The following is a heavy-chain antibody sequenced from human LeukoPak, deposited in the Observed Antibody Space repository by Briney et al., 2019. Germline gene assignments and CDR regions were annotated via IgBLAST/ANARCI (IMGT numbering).Heavy chain of an antibody. V-gene: IGHV3-53*01. Sequence: GGSLRLSCAASGFTVSDNFMSWVRQAPGKGLEWVSTLYTNDATYYEDSVKGRSTISSDSSKNTLYFQMSSVRIDDTAVYYCARDLPAAARGFDYWGQGTLVTVSS. D-gene: IGHD6-25*01. CDR2: LYTNDAT. CDR1: GFTVSDNF. CDR3: ARDLPAAARGFDY. J-gene: IGHJ4*02.